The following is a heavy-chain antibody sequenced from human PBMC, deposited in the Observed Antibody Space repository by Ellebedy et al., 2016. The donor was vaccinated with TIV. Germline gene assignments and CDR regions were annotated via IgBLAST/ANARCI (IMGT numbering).Heavy chain of an antibody. CDR1: GFTFSTSW. Sequence: GESLKISCAASGFTFSTSWMSWVRQAPGKGLEWVANIKQDGSERYYVDSVKGRFTISRDNFKNTLYLQMDRVRHEDTAVYYCARNPGYGMDVWGQGTTVTVSS. CDR3: ARNPGYGMDV. J-gene: IGHJ6*02. CDR2: IKQDGSER. V-gene: IGHV3-7*04.